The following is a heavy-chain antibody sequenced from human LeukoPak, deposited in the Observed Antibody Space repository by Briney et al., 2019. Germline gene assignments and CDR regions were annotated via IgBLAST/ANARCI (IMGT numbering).Heavy chain of an antibody. V-gene: IGHV1-69*05. CDR1: GGTFSSYA. CDR2: IILIFGTA. CDR3: ARDRLGDSSGYYSRWFDP. D-gene: IGHD3-22*01. J-gene: IGHJ5*02. Sequence: SVKVSCRASGGTFSSYAISWVRQAPGQGLEWMGGIILIFGTANYAQKFQGRVTITTDESTSTAYMELSSLRSEDTAVYYCARDRLGDSSGYYSRWFDPWGQGTLVTVSS.